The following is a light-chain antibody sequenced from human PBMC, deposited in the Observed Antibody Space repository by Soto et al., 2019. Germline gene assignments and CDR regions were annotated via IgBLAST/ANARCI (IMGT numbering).Light chain of an antibody. V-gene: IGKV1-39*01. Sequence: DIQMTQSPSSLSASVGDRVTITCRASQSISSRLNWYLQEPGKAPKLLIFSASTLRRGVPSRFSGSGSGTDFTLTISNLQPEDFATYYCQQSASTPFTFGPGTKVDVK. CDR3: QQSASTPFT. CDR2: SAS. CDR1: QSISSR. J-gene: IGKJ3*01.